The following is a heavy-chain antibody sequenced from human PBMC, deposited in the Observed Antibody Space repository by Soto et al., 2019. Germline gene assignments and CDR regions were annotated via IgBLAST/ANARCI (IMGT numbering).Heavy chain of an antibody. V-gene: IGHV3-30*18. CDR2: ISYDGSNK. J-gene: IGHJ6*02. CDR1: GFTFSSYG. CDR3: AKVKDASIYGDYYYGMDV. Sequence: QVQLVESGGGVVQPGRSLRLSCAASGFTFSSYGMHWVRLAPGKGLEWVAVISYDGSNKYYADSVKGRFTISRDNSKNTLYLQMNSLRAEDTAVYYCAKVKDASIYGDYYYGMDVWVQGTTVTVSS. D-gene: IGHD4-17*01.